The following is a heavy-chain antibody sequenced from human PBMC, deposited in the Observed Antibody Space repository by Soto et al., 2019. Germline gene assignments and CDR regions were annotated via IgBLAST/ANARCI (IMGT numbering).Heavy chain of an antibody. CDR3: ARPTFYTAMVPD. CDR1: GGSISSSSYY. D-gene: IGHD5-18*01. CDR2: IYYSGST. J-gene: IGHJ4*02. V-gene: IGHV4-39*01. Sequence: SETLSLTCTVSGGSISSSSYYWGWIRQPPGKWLEWIGSIYYSGSTYYNPSLKCRVTISVDTSKNQFSLKLSSVTAADTAVYYCARPTFYTAMVPDWGQGTLVTVSS.